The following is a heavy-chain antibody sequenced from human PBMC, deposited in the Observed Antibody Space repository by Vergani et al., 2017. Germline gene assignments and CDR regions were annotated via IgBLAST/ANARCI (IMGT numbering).Heavy chain of an antibody. J-gene: IGHJ4*02. D-gene: IGHD3-22*01. CDR1: GGTFSSYT. CDR3: NSYYYDSSGYYYVY. V-gene: IGHV1-69*02. CDR2: IIPILGIA. Sequence: QVQLVQSGAEVKKPGSSVKVSCKASGGTFSSYTISWVRQAPGQGLEWMGRIIPILGIANYAQKFQRRVTITADKSTSTAYMELSSLRSEDAAVYYCNSYYYDSSGYYYVYWGQGTLVTVSS.